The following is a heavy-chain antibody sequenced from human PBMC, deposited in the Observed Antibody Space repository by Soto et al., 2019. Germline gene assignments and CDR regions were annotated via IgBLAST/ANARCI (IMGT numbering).Heavy chain of an antibody. CDR2: IYHSGST. CDR3: ARDSQYCSSTSCDGGMDV. D-gene: IGHD2-2*01. Sequence: SETLSLTCAVSGGSISSSNWWSWVRQPPGKGLEWIGEIYHSGSTNYNPSLKSRVTISVDKSKNQFSLKLSSVTAADTAVYYCARDSQYCSSTSCDGGMDVWGQGTTVTVSS. CDR1: GGSISSSNW. J-gene: IGHJ6*02. V-gene: IGHV4-4*02.